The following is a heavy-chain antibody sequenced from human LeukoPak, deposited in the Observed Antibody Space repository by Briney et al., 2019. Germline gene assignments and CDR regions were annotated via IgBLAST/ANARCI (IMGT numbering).Heavy chain of an antibody. V-gene: IGHV3-7*01. J-gene: IGHJ4*02. Sequence: GGSLRLSCAASGFTFSSYWMSWVRQAPGKGLEWVANIKQDGSEKYYVDSVKGRFTISRENAKNSLYLQMNSLRAEDTAVYYCARGYSYYDFCSGHDYWGQGTLVTVSS. CDR1: GFTFSSYW. D-gene: IGHD3-3*01. CDR2: IKQDGSEK. CDR3: ARGYSYYDFCSGHDY.